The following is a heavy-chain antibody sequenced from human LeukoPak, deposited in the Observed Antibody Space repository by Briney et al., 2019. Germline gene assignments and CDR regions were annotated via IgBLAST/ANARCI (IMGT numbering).Heavy chain of an antibody. CDR1: GFTFTSSA. J-gene: IGHJ2*01. V-gene: IGHV1-58*01. CDR2: IVVGSGNT. CDR3: AASGDSSGYYRGAWYFDL. Sequence: SVKVSCKASGFTFTSSAVQWVRQARGQRPEWIGWIVVGSGNTNYAQKFQERVTITRDMSTSTAYMELSSLRSEDTAVYYCAASGDSSGYYRGAWYFDLWGRGTLVTVSS. D-gene: IGHD3-22*01.